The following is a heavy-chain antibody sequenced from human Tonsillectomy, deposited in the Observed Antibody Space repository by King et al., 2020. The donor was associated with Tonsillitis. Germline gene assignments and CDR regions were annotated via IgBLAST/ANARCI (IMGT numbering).Heavy chain of an antibody. V-gene: IGHV5-10-1*03. CDR3: ATRYYYDSSGPDINYYYYMDV. D-gene: IGHD3-22*01. CDR2: IDPSDSYT. J-gene: IGHJ6*03. CDR1: GYSFTSYW. Sequence: VQLVESGAEVKKPGESLRISCKGSGYSFTSYWINWVRQMPGKGLEWMGRIDPSDSYTNYSPSFQGHVTISADKSISTAYLQWSSLKASDTAMYYCATRYYYDSSGPDINYYYYMDVWDKGTTVTVSS.